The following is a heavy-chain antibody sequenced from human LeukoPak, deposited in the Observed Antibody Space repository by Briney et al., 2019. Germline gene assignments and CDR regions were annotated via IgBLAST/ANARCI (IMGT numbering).Heavy chain of an antibody. V-gene: IGHV1-2*06. J-gene: IGHJ5*02. D-gene: IGHD2-21*02. CDR1: GYTFTDYH. CDR2: IKPHNGDP. CDR3: ARDRVTGPLEGWLDP. Sequence: ASVKVSCKASGYTFTDYHMHWVRQAPGQGLEWMGRIKPHNGDPDCAQRFQGRVTLTRDTSIRTAYMELSSLRSDDTAVYYCARDRVTGPLEGWLDPWGQGTLVTVSS.